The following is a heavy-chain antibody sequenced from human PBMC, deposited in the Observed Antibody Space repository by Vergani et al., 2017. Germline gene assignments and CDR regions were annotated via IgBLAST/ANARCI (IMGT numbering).Heavy chain of an antibody. D-gene: IGHD3-10*01. CDR1: GFTFSSYS. Sequence: EVQLVESGGGLVKPGGSLRLSCAASGFTFSSYSMNWVRQAPGKGLGWVSYISSSSSTIYYADSVKGRFTISRDNAKNSLYLQMNSLRAEDTAVYYCARDLLLWFGELLYGMDVWGQGTTVTVAS. CDR2: ISSSSSTI. V-gene: IGHV3-21*05. CDR3: ARDLLLWFGELLYGMDV. J-gene: IGHJ6*02.